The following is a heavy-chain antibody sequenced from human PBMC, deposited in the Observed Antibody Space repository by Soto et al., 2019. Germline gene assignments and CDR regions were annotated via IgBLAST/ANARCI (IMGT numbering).Heavy chain of an antibody. Sequence: ETLFLSCTVSGGSISNVYGSWFRQPPGKGLEWIGYVYYTGSTSYNPSLKRRVTFSADSSRGQFSLRLNSVTAADTAVYYCARTVLGPDLLADSFVDYYYYMDVWGQGTTVTVSS. CDR1: GGSISNVY. CDR2: VYYTGST. CDR3: ARTVLGPDLLADSFVDYYYYMDV. J-gene: IGHJ6*03. V-gene: IGHV4-59*08. D-gene: IGHD3-9*01.